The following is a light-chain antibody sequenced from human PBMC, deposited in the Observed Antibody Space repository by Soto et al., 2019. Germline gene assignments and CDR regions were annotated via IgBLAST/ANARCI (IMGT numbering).Light chain of an antibody. J-gene: IGLJ3*02. Sequence: QSVLTQPPSVSGAPGQRVTISCTGSSSNIGAGYDVHWYQQLPGTAPKLLIYGNSNRPSGVPDRFSGSKSGPSASLAITGLQAEDEADYYCQSYDSSLSGWVFGGGTKLPVL. CDR3: QSYDSSLSGWV. CDR1: SSNIGAGYD. V-gene: IGLV1-40*01. CDR2: GNS.